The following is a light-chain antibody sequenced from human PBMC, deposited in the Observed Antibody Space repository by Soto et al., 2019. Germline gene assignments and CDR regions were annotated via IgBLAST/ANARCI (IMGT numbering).Light chain of an antibody. J-gene: IGKJ1*01. V-gene: IGKV3-15*01. CDR1: QSVDIN. CDR3: QQYNNWPQT. CDR2: GAS. Sequence: EIVMTQSPATLSVSPGERVTLSCRASQSVDINLAWYQQKPGQAPRLLIYGASTRATDMPGRFSGRGAGAEFTLTISSLQSEDFAVFYCQQYNNWPQTFGQGTKVDTK.